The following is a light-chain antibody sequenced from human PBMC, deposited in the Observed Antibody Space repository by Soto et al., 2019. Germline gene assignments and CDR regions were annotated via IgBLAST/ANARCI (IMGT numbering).Light chain of an antibody. V-gene: IGKV1-39*01. CDR2: AAS. CDR1: QSISSY. Sequence: DIQMTQSPSSLSASVGDRVTITCRASQSISSYLNWYQQKPGKAPKLLISAASSLQSGVPSRFSGSGSGTDLPLTISSLQPEDFATYYCQQSYSTLTWTFGQGTKVEIK. J-gene: IGKJ1*01. CDR3: QQSYSTLTWT.